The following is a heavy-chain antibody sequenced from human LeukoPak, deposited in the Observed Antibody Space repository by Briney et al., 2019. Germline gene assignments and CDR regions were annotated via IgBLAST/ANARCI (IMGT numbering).Heavy chain of an antibody. CDR3: ARDPNGDYIGAFDM. D-gene: IGHD4-17*01. J-gene: IGHJ3*02. CDR2: IFGSGGSP. V-gene: IGHV3-23*01. CDR1: GFTFGSFA. Sequence: GGSLRLSCEASGFTFGSFAMYWVRQAPGKGLDWIAGIFGSGGSPHYADSVKGRFTISRDNSKNMLYLQMNSLRAEDTALYYCARDPNGDYIGAFDMRGQGTKVTVSS.